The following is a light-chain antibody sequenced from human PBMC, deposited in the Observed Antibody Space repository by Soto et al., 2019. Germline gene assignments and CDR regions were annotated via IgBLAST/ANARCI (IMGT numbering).Light chain of an antibody. CDR3: QHSYSPPHI. CDR1: QSISTF. V-gene: IGKV1-39*01. J-gene: IGKJ2*01. Sequence: DIQMTQSPSSLSASVGDRDTITCRASQSISTFLNWYEQKHGKAPKLLVYSASTLHSGVPSRFNGSGLGTDFTLTMSSLQHEDFGTYFCQHSYSPPHIFGQGTELE. CDR2: SAS.